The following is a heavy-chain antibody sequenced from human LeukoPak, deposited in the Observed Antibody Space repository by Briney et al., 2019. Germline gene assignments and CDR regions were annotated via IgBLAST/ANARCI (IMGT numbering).Heavy chain of an antibody. J-gene: IGHJ4*02. CDR2: IVPILGIA. Sequence: SVKVSCKASGGTFSSYAISWVRQAPGQGLEWMGRIVPILGIANYAQKFQGRVTITADKSTSTAYMELSSLRSEDTAVYYCASLTVGPEDYWGQGTLVTVSS. D-gene: IGHD1-26*01. V-gene: IGHV1-69*04. CDR1: GGTFSSYA. CDR3: ASLTVGPEDY.